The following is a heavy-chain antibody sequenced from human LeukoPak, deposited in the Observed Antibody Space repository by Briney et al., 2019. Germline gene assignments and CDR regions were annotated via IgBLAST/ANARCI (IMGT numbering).Heavy chain of an antibody. V-gene: IGHV3-74*01. CDR2: INNDGSGT. Sequence: PGGSLSLSCAASGFTFSNYWVHWVRQAPGKGLVWVSRINNDGSGTTYADSVKGRFTISRDNAKNTLYLQMNSLRAEDTAVYYCASSPYSSSWWGQGTLVTVSS. CDR3: ASSPYSSSW. D-gene: IGHD6-6*01. CDR1: GFTFSNYW. J-gene: IGHJ4*02.